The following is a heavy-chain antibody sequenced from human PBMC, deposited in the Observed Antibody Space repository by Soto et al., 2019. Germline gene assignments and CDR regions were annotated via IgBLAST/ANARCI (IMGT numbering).Heavy chain of an antibody. V-gene: IGHV3-11*06. J-gene: IGHJ6*02. CDR1: GFTFSDYY. CDR2: ISSSSSYT. Sequence: GGSLRLSCAASGFTFSDYYMSWIRQAPGKGLEWVSYISSSSSYTNYADSVKGRFTISRDNAKNSLYLQMNSLRAEDTAVYYCARGTLTKNYYYYGMDVWGQGTTVTVSS. CDR3: ARGTLTKNYYYYGMDV.